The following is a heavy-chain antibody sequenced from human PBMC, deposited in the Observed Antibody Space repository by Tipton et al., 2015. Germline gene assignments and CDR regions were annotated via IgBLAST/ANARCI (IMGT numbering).Heavy chain of an antibody. CDR3: ARGLTSSSNPYYFDY. V-gene: IGHV3-21*01. Sequence: SLRLSCEASGFTFSSYAMNWVRQAPGKGLEWVASISSASSYIYYAGSVKGRFTISRDNAKNSVYLQMDSLRAEDTAVYFCARGLTSSSNPYYFDYWGQGTLVTASS. D-gene: IGHD2-2*01. CDR2: ISSASSYI. CDR1: GFTFSSYA. J-gene: IGHJ4*02.